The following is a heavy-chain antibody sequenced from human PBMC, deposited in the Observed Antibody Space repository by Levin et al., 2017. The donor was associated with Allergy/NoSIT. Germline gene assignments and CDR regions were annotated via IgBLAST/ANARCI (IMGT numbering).Heavy chain of an antibody. D-gene: IGHD2-15*01. CDR2: ISGSGGNT. J-gene: IGHJ5*02. V-gene: IGHV3-23*01. CDR3: AKDKYCSGGSCYGSSGFDP. Sequence: GGSLRLSCAASGFTFSSYAMTWVRQAPGKGLEWASAISGSGGNTYYADSVKGRFTISRDNSKNTLYLQMNSLRAEDTAVYYCAKDKYCSGGSCYGSSGFDPWGQGTLVTVSS. CDR1: GFTFSSYA.